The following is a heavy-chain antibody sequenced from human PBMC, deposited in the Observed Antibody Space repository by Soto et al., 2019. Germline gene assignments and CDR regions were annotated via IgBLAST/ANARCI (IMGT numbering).Heavy chain of an antibody. J-gene: IGHJ4*02. CDR3: AHREGARFYFDY. Sequence: QITLKESGPTVVKPTQTLTLTCTLSGFSLSTNEVSVGWIRQPPGKALEWLALIYWDEDKRYSPSLKNRLTITKDTSKTQVVRTMTNMDPGDTATYYCAHREGARFYFDYWGQGTLVTVTS. CDR1: GFSLSTNEVS. CDR2: IYWDEDK. V-gene: IGHV2-5*02.